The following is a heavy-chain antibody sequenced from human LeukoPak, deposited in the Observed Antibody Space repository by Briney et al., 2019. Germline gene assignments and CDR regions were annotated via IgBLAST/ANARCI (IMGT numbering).Heavy chain of an antibody. CDR2: IYYSGST. J-gene: IGHJ4*02. Sequence: SETLSLTCTVSGGSISSYYWSWIRQPPGKGLEWIGYIYYSGSTNYNPSLKSRVTISVDTSKNQFSLKLSSVTAADTAVYYCARGNGDYDALDYWGQGTLVTVSS. CDR1: GGSISSYY. D-gene: IGHD4-17*01. V-gene: IGHV4-59*01. CDR3: ARGNGDYDALDY.